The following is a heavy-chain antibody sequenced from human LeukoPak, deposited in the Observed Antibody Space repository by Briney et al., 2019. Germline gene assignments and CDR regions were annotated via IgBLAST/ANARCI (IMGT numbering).Heavy chain of an antibody. Sequence: SETLSLTCAVYGGSFSGYYWSWIRQPPGKGLEWIGEINHSGSTNYNPSLKSRVTISVDTSKNQFSLKLSSVTAADTAVYYCARLGTFGGVIDPYAFDXXXXXTMVTVSS. CDR1: GGSFSGYY. V-gene: IGHV4-34*01. J-gene: IGHJ3*01. CDR3: ARLGTFGGVIDPYAFDX. CDR2: INHSGST. D-gene: IGHD3-16*02.